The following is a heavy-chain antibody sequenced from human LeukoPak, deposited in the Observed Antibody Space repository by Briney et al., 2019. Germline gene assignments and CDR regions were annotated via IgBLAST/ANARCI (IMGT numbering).Heavy chain of an antibody. D-gene: IGHD2-8*01. CDR3: ARGWAYCTNGVCYTAGPRSMDV. J-gene: IGHJ6*02. CDR1: GGSISSSSYH. Sequence: SETLSLTCTVSGGSISSSSYHWGWIRQPPGKGLEWIGSIYSSGSTYYNPSLKSRVTISVDTSKNQCSLKLSSVTAADTAVYYCARGWAYCTNGVCYTAGPRSMDVWGQGTTVTVSS. V-gene: IGHV4-39*01. CDR2: IYSSGST.